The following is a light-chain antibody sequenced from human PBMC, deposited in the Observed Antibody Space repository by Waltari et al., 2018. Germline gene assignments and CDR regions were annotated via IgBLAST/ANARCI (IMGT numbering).Light chain of an antibody. CDR3: QQYYDSPLT. CDR2: WAS. V-gene: IGKV4-1*01. CDR1: ESVLFSSRNKNH. Sequence: DIVMTQSPDPLSVSLGERATIHCKSSESVLFSSRNKNHLAWYQQKPGHPPKLLLYWASTRESGVPDRFSGSGSGTDFTLTISSLQAEDVAIYYCQQYYDSPLTFGGGTKVEIK. J-gene: IGKJ4*01.